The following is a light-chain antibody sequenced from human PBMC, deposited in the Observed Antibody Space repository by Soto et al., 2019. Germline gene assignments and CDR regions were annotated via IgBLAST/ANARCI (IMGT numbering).Light chain of an antibody. J-gene: IGKJ4*01. CDR1: QGITSY. V-gene: IGKV1-9*01. Sequence: IQVTQSPSSLSASVGDRVTITCRASQGITSYLAWYQQKPGKAPKLLIYAASALQTGVSSRFSGSGYGTDFAIPITNLQPADFATYFCHQPYSYPLTFGG. CDR3: HQPYSYPLT. CDR2: AAS.